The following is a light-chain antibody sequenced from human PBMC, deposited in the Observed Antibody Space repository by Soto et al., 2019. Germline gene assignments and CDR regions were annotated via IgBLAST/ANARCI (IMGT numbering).Light chain of an antibody. CDR1: QGISSA. J-gene: IGKJ1*01. V-gene: IGKV1-13*02. CDR3: QQFNSYLRT. CDR2: DAS. Sequence: GDRVTITCRASQGISSALAWYQQKPGKPPKLLIYDASSLESGVPSRFSGSGSGTDFTLTISSLQPEDFATYYCQQFNSYLRTFGQGTKVDIK.